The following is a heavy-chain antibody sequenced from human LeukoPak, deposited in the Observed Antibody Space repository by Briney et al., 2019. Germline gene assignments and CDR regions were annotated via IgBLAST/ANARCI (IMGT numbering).Heavy chain of an antibody. CDR2: ISYDGSNK. CDR1: GFTFSSYG. D-gene: IGHD6-13*01. J-gene: IGHJ4*02. CDR3: AKEGPYSSSWYYFDY. Sequence: GGSLRVSCEASGFTFSSYGMHWVRQAPGKGLEWVGVISYDGSNKYYADSVKGRFTISRDNSKNTLYLQMNSLRAEDTAVYYCAKEGPYSSSWYYFDYWGQGTLVTVSS. V-gene: IGHV3-30*18.